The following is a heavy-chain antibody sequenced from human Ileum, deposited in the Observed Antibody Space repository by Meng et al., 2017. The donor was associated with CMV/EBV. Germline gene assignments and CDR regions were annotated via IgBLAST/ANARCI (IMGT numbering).Heavy chain of an antibody. Sequence: GSLRLSCTVSGVSVSNYWWSWIRQSPGKGLEWIGYIHYSGTTNQNPSLRSRVIMSVDTSKNQFPLKLSSVTAADTAVYYCARDSYHYGSSTYNWFDPWGQGTLVTVSS. V-gene: IGHV4-59*02. CDR1: GVSVSNYW. CDR3: ARDSYHYGSSTYNWFDP. CDR2: IHYSGTT. D-gene: IGHD3-10*01. J-gene: IGHJ5*02.